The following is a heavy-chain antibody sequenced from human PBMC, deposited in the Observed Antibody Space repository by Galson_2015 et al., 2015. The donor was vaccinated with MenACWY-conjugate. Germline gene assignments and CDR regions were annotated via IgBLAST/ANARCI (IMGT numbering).Heavy chain of an antibody. CDR2: IYSGGST. Sequence: SLRLSCAASGFTVNTNYMTWVRQAPGKGLEWVSIIYSGGSTYYPDSVRGRFTISRDNSKNTLYLQMDSLRADDTAVYYCARAGSENCRTTNCLSLGAKFSYDYYRDVWGKGTTVTISS. D-gene: IGHD2-2*01. J-gene: IGHJ6*03. V-gene: IGHV3-53*01. CDR3: ARAGSENCRTTNCLSLGAKFSYDYYRDV. CDR1: GFTVNTNY.